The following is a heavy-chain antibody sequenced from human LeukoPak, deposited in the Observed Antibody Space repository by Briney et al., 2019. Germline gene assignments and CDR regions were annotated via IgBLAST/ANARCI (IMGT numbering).Heavy chain of an antibody. Sequence: GGSLRLSCAASGFTFSSYWMTRVRQAPGKGLEWVASIKYDGSEIYYVDSVKGRFTISRDNAKNSLYLQMNSLRAEDTALYYCARDHSDPGLFFDYWGQGTLLTVSS. V-gene: IGHV3-7*01. J-gene: IGHJ4*02. CDR2: IKYDGSEI. CDR1: GFTFSSYW. CDR3: ARDHSDPGLFFDY. D-gene: IGHD2-15*01.